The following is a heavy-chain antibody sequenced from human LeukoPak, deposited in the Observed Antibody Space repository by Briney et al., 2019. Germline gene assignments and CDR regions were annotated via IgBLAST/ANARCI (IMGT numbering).Heavy chain of an antibody. CDR3: ARHWEGYCSSTSCYTSYYYMDV. CDR2: FDPEDGET. Sequence: ASVKVSCKVSGYTLTELSMHWVRQAPGKGLEWMGGFDPEDGETIYAQKFQGRVTMTEDTSTDTAYMELSSLRSEDTAVYYCARHWEGYCSSTSCYTSYYYMDVWGKGTTVTVSS. J-gene: IGHJ6*03. V-gene: IGHV1-24*01. CDR1: GYTLTELS. D-gene: IGHD2-2*02.